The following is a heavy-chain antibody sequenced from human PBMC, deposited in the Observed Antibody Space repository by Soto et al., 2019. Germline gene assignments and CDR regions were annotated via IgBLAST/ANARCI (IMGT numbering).Heavy chain of an antibody. CDR3: AKDLYSSGWYYYYYGMDV. J-gene: IGHJ6*02. CDR1: GFTFSSYG. V-gene: IGHV3-30*18. CDR2: ISYDGSNK. D-gene: IGHD6-19*01. Sequence: PGGSLRLSCAASGFTFSSYGMHWVRQAPGKGLEWVAVISYDGSNKYYADSVKGRFTISRDNSKNTLYLQMNSLRAEDTAVYYCAKDLYSSGWYYYYYGMDVWGQGTTVTVSS.